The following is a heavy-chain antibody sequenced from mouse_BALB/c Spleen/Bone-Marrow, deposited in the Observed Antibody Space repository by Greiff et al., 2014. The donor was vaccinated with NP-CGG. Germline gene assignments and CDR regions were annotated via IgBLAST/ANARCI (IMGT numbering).Heavy chain of an antibody. D-gene: IGHD1-2*01. V-gene: IGHV1-20*02. CDR3: ASSFITTAYYFDY. J-gene: IGHJ2*01. CDR2: INPYNGDT. Sequence: DVQLQESGPELVKPGASVKISCKASGYSFTGYFMNWVMRSHGKSLEWIGRINPYNGDTFYNQKFKGKATLTVDKSSSTAHMELRSLASEDSAVYYCASSFITTAYYFDYWGQGTTLTVSS. CDR1: GYSFTGYF.